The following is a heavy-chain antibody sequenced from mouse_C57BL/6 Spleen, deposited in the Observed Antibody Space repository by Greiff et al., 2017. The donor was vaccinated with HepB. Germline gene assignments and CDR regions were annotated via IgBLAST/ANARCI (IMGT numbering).Heavy chain of an antibody. V-gene: IGHV1-7*01. Sequence: VKLQESGAELAKPGASVKLSCKASGYTFTSYWMHWVKQRPGQGLDWIGYINPSSGYTKSNQKFKDKATLTADKSSSTAYMQLSSLTYEDSAVYYCASSLTGTLGMDYWGQGTSVTVSS. J-gene: IGHJ4*01. CDR2: INPSSGYT. CDR1: GYTFTSYW. D-gene: IGHD4-1*01. CDR3: ASSLTGTLGMDY.